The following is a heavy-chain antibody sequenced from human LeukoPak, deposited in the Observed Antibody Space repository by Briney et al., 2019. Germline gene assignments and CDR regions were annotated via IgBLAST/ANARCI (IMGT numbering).Heavy chain of an antibody. D-gene: IGHD3-3*01. CDR3: ARVEESASFDP. CDR2: ISSSSNYI. CDR1: GGSFSGYY. V-gene: IGHV3-21*01. Sequence: PSETLSLTCAVYGGSFSGYYWSWIRQPPGKGLEWVSSISSSSNYIYYADSVKGRFTISRDNAKNSLYLQMNSLRAEDTAVYYCARVEESASFDPWGQGTLVTVSS. J-gene: IGHJ5*02.